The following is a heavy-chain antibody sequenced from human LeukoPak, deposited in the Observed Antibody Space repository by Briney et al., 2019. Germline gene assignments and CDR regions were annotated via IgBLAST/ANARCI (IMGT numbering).Heavy chain of an antibody. V-gene: IGHV4-39*01. Sequence: PSETLSLTCTVSGVSMSSSPYYWGWIRQPPGNGLEWIGSIYYSGSTYYNPSLKSRVTISVDTSNNQFSLKLTSVTAADTAVYYCAKSGGYGLIDYWGQGTLVTVSS. CDR2: IYYSGST. D-gene: IGHD1-26*01. J-gene: IGHJ4*02. CDR3: AKSGGYGLIDY. CDR1: GVSMSSSPYY.